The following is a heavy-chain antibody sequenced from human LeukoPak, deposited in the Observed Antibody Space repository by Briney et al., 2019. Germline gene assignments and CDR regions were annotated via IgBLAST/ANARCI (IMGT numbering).Heavy chain of an antibody. CDR1: GFTFSSHA. D-gene: IGHD5-18*01. CDR2: ISGNGGDK. J-gene: IGHJ6*02. V-gene: IGHV3-23*01. Sequence: GGSLRLSCAASGFTFSSHAMSWVRQAPGKGLEWVSAISGNGGDKYYADSVKGRFTISRDNSKNTLYLQMSSLRAEDTALYYCARIPRGYNYGSRWDVWGQGTTVTVSS. CDR3: ARIPRGYNYGSRWDV.